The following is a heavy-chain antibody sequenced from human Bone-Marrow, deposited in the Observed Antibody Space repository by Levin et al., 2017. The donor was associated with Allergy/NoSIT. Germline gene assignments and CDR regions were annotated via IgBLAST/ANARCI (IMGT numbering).Heavy chain of an antibody. CDR2: ISYEASNK. D-gene: IGHD4-17*01. V-gene: IGHV3-30*18. Sequence: PGGSLRLSCVASGFTFRTYGMHWVRQAPGKGLEWVAIISYEASNKYYGDSVKGRFTVSRDNSKNTLYLQMNSLRVEDTAIYYCAKDGGYGDYEGSYFDYWRQGSLVTVSS. CDR3: AKDGGYGDYEGSYFDY. CDR1: GFTFRTYG. J-gene: IGHJ4*02.